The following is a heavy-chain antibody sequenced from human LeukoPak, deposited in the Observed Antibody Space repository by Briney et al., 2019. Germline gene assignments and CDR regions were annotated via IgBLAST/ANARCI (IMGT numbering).Heavy chain of an antibody. CDR2: ISGSGGST. V-gene: IGHV3-23*01. CDR3: AKSLNWNLNAFDI. D-gene: IGHD1-1*01. Sequence: GGSLRLSCAASGFTFSSYAMSWVRQAPGKGLEWVSTISGSGGSTYYADSVKGRFTISRDNSKNTLYLQMNSLRAEDTAVYYCAKSLNWNLNAFDIWGQGTMVTVSS. J-gene: IGHJ3*02. CDR1: GFTFSSYA.